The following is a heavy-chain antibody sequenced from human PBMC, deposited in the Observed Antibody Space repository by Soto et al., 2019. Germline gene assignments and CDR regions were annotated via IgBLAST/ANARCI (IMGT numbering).Heavy chain of an antibody. V-gene: IGHV4-61*01. CDR1: GGSVSSGIYY. Sequence: SETLSLTCTVSGGSVSSGIYYWSWIRQPPGKGLEWIGYIYYSGSTNYNPSLKSRVTISVDTSKNQFSLKLSSVTAADTAVYYCARVSSSWLRYFDYWGQGTLVTVSS. CDR2: IYYSGST. CDR3: ARVSSSWLRYFDY. D-gene: IGHD6-13*01. J-gene: IGHJ4*02.